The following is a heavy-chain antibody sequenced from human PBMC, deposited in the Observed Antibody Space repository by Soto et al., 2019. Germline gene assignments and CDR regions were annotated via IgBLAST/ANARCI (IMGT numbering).Heavy chain of an antibody. Sequence: EVQLLESGGDLVQPGGSLRLSCAASGFSFNRFTMSWVRQAPGKGLEWVSSSVGSGSSKYYADSVKGRFTISKDISKNTLYLQMNSLRADDAAIYYCAKDKEPDGRWDFDYWRQGTLVTVSS. CDR2: SVGSGSSK. V-gene: IGHV3-23*01. D-gene: IGHD1-26*01. CDR1: GFSFNRFT. J-gene: IGHJ4*02. CDR3: AKDKEPDGRWDFDY.